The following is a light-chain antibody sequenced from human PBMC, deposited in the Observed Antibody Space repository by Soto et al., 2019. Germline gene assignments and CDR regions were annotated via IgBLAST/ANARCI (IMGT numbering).Light chain of an antibody. Sequence: QSVLTQPPSASGTPGQRVTISCSGSSSNIGSNTVNWYQQLPGTAPKLLIYSSNQRPSGVPDRFSGAKSVTSASLAISGLQSEDEADYYCAAWDDSLNGPVFGTGTKLTVL. CDR1: SSNIGSNT. J-gene: IGLJ1*01. CDR2: SSN. CDR3: AAWDDSLNGPV. V-gene: IGLV1-44*01.